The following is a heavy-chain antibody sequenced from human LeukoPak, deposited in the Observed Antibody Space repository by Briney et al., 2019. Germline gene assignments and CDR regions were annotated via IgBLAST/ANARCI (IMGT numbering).Heavy chain of an antibody. Sequence: SETLSLTCTVSGGSISSGDYYWSWIRQPPGKGLEWIGEINHSGSTNYNPSLKSRVTISVDTSKNQFSLKLSSVTAADTAVYYCARGRRSGYYLVGYYFDYWGQGTLVTVSS. CDR1: GGSISSGDYY. CDR3: ARGRRSGYYLVGYYFDY. J-gene: IGHJ4*02. V-gene: IGHV4-39*07. CDR2: INHSGST. D-gene: IGHD3-22*01.